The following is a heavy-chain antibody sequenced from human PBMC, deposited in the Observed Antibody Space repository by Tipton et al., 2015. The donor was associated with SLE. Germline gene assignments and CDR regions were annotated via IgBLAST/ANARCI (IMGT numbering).Heavy chain of an antibody. CDR2: INSDGSST. Sequence: GSLRLSCAASGFTFSNYWMHWVRQAPGKGLVWVSRINSDGSSTSYADSVKGRFTISRDNAKNTLYLQMNSLRAEDTAVYYCASVARFLEWWPDYWGQGTLVTVSS. CDR1: GFTFSNYW. CDR3: ASVARFLEWWPDY. V-gene: IGHV3-74*01. D-gene: IGHD3-3*01. J-gene: IGHJ4*02.